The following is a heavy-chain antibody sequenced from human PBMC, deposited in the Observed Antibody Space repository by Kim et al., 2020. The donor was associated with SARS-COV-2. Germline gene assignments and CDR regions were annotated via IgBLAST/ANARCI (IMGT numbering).Heavy chain of an antibody. CDR2: IYYSGST. CDR3: AREADYYDSSGYSEGAFDI. CDR1: GGSISSYY. V-gene: IGHV4-59*01. D-gene: IGHD3-22*01. Sequence: SETLSLTCTVSGGSISSYYWSWIRQPPGKGLEWIGYIYYSGSTNYNPSLKSRVTISVDTSKNQFSLKLSSVTAADTAVYYCAREADYYDSSGYSEGAFDIWGQGTMVTVSS. J-gene: IGHJ3*02.